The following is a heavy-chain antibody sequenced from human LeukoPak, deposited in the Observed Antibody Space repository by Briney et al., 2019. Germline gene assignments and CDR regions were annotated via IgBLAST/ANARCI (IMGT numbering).Heavy chain of an antibody. CDR3: VRGTGQLWPNRALWSIDY. D-gene: IGHD5-18*01. Sequence: EASVTVSCKASGYTFTSYYMHWVRQAPGQGLEWMGIINPSGGSTSYAQKFQGRVTMTRDTSTSTVYMELSSLRSEDTAVYYCVRGTGQLWPNRALWSIDYWGQGTLVTVSS. V-gene: IGHV1-46*01. CDR2: INPSGGST. CDR1: GYTFTSYY. J-gene: IGHJ4*02.